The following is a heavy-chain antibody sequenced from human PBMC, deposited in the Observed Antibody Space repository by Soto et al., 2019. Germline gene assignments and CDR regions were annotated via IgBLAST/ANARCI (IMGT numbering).Heavy chain of an antibody. Sequence: GGSLRLSCAASGFTFSSYAMSWVRQAPGKGLEWVSAISGSGGSTYYADSVKGRFTISRDNSKNTLYLQMNSLRAEDTAVYYCATMIVVVGGYYYYGMDVWGQGTTVTVSS. V-gene: IGHV3-23*01. D-gene: IGHD3-22*01. CDR1: GFTFSSYA. CDR3: ATMIVVVGGYYYYGMDV. CDR2: ISGSGGST. J-gene: IGHJ6*02.